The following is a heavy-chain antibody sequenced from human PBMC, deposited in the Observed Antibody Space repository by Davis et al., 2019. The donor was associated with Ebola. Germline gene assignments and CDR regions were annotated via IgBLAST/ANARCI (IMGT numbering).Heavy chain of an antibody. CDR3: ARYCSSTSCPGYYYYGMDV. J-gene: IGHJ6*02. CDR2: INAGNGNT. V-gene: IGHV1-3*01. CDR1: GYTFTSYD. D-gene: IGHD2-2*01. Sequence: ASVKVSCKASGYTFTSYDINWVRQATGQGLEWMGWINAGNGNTKYSQKFQGRVTITRDTSASTAYMELSSLRSEDTAVYYCARYCSSTSCPGYYYYGMDVWGQGTTVTVSS.